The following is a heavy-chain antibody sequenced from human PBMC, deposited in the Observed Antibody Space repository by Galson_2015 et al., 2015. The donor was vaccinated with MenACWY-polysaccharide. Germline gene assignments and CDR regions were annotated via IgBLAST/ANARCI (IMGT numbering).Heavy chain of an antibody. V-gene: IGHV3-48*01. D-gene: IGHD1-7*01. J-gene: IGHJ4*02. CDR2: ISSSGSTT. Sequence: SLRLSCAASGFTFNSYRMNWVRQAPGKGLEWVSYISSSGSTTYYADSVKGRFTISRDNAKNSMYLQMNSLRVEDTAVYYCARDNWNYLRLYDYWGQGTLVTVSS. CDR3: ARDNWNYLRLYDY. CDR1: GFTFNSYR.